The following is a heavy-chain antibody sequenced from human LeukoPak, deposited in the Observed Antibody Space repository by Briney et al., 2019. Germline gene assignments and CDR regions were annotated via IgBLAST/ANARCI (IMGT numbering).Heavy chain of an antibody. CDR3: ARVDLDYGDYVDY. J-gene: IGHJ4*02. CDR2: ISYDGSNK. V-gene: IGHV3-30*04. CDR1: GFTFSSYA. Sequence: PGGSLRLSCAASGFTFSSYAMQGVRQAPGKGVEGGAFISYDGSNKSYSASVKALLTISRDNSKNTLYLQMNSLRAEDTAVYYWARVDLDYGDYVDYWGEGTLVTAAS. D-gene: IGHD4-17*01.